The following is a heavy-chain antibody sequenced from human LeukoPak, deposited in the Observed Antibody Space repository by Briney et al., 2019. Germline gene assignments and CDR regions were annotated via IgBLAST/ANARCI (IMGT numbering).Heavy chain of an antibody. CDR3: AREKATALAFDY. Sequence: GGSLRLSCAASGFTFSSYAMHWVRQAPGKGLEWVAVISYDGSNKYYADSVKSRFTISRDNSKNTLYLQMNSLRAEDTAVYYCAREKATALAFDYWGQGTLVTVSS. D-gene: IGHD2-21*02. CDR1: GFTFSSYA. J-gene: IGHJ4*02. V-gene: IGHV3-30*04. CDR2: ISYDGSNK.